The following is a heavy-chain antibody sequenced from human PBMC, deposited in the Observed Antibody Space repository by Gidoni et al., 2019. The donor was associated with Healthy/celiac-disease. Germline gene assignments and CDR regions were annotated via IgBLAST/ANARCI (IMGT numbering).Heavy chain of an antibody. CDR1: GGSISSSY. D-gene: IGHD3-10*01. Sequence: QVQLQESGPGPVKPSETLSLTCTAPGGSISSSYWSWRRQPPGKGLEWIGYIYYSASTNYNPSIKRRVTKSVDTSKNRFALKLSSVTAAGTAVYYCAGSMGRGVKGMDVWGQGTTVTVSS. CDR2: IYYSAST. V-gene: IGHV4-59*01. J-gene: IGHJ6*02. CDR3: AGSMGRGVKGMDV.